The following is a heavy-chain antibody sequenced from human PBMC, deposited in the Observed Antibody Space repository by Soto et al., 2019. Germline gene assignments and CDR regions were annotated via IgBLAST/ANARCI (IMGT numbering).Heavy chain of an antibody. CDR3: ARNGGVYPIFAH. CDR2: SFYTGST. CDR1: GGSISSGHYY. D-gene: IGHD6-25*01. J-gene: IGHJ4*02. V-gene: IGHV4-39*01. Sequence: SETLSLTCTVSGGSISSGHYYWGWIRQPPGKGLEWLGHSFYTGSTYYNRSLKSRVTIPVDTSKNQFSLKLSSVTAAVSAVYYGARNGGVYPIFAHWGQGTLVPVSP.